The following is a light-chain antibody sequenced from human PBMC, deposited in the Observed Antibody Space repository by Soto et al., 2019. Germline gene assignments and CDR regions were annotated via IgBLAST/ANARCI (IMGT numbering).Light chain of an antibody. Sequence: QSVLTQPASVSGSPGQSITISCTGTSSDVGGYNFVSWYQHHPAKAPKLMIYDVSNRPSGVSNRFSGSKSGNTASLTISGLQAEDEAHYYCSSFTSSDTLVVFGGGTTLTVL. V-gene: IGLV2-14*03. CDR1: SSDVGGYNF. J-gene: IGLJ2*01. CDR3: SSFTSSDTLVV. CDR2: DVS.